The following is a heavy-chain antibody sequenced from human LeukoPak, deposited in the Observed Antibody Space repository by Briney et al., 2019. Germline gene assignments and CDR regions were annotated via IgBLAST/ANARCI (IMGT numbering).Heavy chain of an antibody. CDR3: ASGYHSDSREVGD. CDR2: INSDGSST. J-gene: IGHJ4*02. D-gene: IGHD3-22*01. Sequence: GGSLRLSCAASGFTFSAYWMHWVRQAPGKGLVWVSRINSDGSSTSYADSVKGRFTISRDNAKKTLYLQMNSLRAEDTAVYYCASGYHSDSREVGDWGQGTLVTVSS. CDR1: GFTFSAYW. V-gene: IGHV3-74*01.